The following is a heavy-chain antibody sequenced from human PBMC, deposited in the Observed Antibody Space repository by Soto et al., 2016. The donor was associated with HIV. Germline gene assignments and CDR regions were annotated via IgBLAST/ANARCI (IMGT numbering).Heavy chain of an antibody. CDR2: ISSSDIST. Sequence: EVQLLESGGDFVQPGGSLRLSCAASGFTFKSYAMTWVRQAPGKGLEWVSGISSSDISTYYAVSVKGRFTISRDNSKNTLYLLMNSLRAEDSATYYCAKANSRMLMPGKYFDDWGQGTLVTVPS. V-gene: IGHV3-23*01. J-gene: IGHJ4*02. CDR3: AKANSRMLMPGKYFDD. D-gene: IGHD3-22*01. CDR1: GFTFKSYA.